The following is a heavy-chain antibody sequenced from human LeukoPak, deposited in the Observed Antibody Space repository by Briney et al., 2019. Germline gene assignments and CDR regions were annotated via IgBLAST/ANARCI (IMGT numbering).Heavy chain of an antibody. V-gene: IGHV3-74*01. CDR3: AKDNELGVNWNPFDY. CDR1: GLTFSDHW. Sequence: GGSLRLSCEGSGLTFSDHWMHWVRQAPGKGLVWVSRIKTDGSEASYGDAVRGRFVISRDNSKNTLYLQMNSLRPGDTAVYYCAKDNELGVNWNPFDYWGQGTLVTVSS. D-gene: IGHD1-1*01. CDR2: IKTDGSEA. J-gene: IGHJ4*02.